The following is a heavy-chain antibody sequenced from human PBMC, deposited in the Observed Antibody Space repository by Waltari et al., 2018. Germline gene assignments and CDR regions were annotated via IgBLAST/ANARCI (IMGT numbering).Heavy chain of an antibody. J-gene: IGHJ4*02. Sequence: QVQLVESGGGVVQPGRSLRLSCAASGFTFSSYGMHWGRRAPGKGLEWVAVIWYDGSNKYYADSVKGRFTISRDNSKNTLYLQMNSLRAEDTAVYYCAKTYYYDSSGYPYYFDYWGQGTLVTVSS. CDR3: AKTYYYDSSGYPYYFDY. V-gene: IGHV3-33*06. CDR2: IWYDGSNK. CDR1: GFTFSSYG. D-gene: IGHD3-22*01.